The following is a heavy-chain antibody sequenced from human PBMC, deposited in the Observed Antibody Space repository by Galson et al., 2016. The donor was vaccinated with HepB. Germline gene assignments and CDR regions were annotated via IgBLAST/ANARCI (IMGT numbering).Heavy chain of an antibody. CDR1: GFTFSSYA. CDR2: ISDDGRKK. J-gene: IGHJ1*01. Sequence: SLRLSCAASGFTFSSYAMHWVRPAPGKGLEWVALISDDGRKKYYADSVKGRLTISRDNSKNTLYVQMNSLRAEDTAVYYCAKEGEYCGGDCYSGYFQHWGQGTLVTVSS. V-gene: IGHV3-30-3*02. D-gene: IGHD2-21*01. CDR3: AKEGEYCGGDCYSGYFQH.